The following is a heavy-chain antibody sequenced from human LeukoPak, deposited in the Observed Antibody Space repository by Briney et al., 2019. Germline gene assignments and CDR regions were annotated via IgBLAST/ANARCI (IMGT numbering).Heavy chain of an antibody. CDR3: ASIPPSRSGWYFLRAFVDV. V-gene: IGHV4-34*01. Sequence: PSETLSLTCAVFGGSFRGYDSTRIRQPPGKGLEWIGEINHSGSTNYNPSLKSRVTISVDTSKNLFSLKLSSVTAADTAVYYCASIPPSRSGWYFLRAFVDVCGQGTLVTVSS. CDR2: INHSGST. CDR1: GGSFRGYD. J-gene: IGHJ4*02. D-gene: IGHD6-19*01.